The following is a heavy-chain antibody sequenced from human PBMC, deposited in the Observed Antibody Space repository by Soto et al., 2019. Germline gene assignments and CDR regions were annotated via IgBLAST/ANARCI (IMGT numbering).Heavy chain of an antibody. J-gene: IGHJ4*02. CDR3: AREGDMKFHSDSSDEPGY. V-gene: IGHV1-69*04. Sequence: QVQLVQSGAEVKKPGSSVKVSCKASGGTFSSFVISWVRQAPGQGLEWMGRIIPSIGIINYAQKFQGRVTIPADTATRTAYMELSSLRSDDTAVYYCAREGDMKFHSDSSDEPGYWGQGTLVTVSS. CDR1: GGTFSSFV. CDR2: IIPSIGII. D-gene: IGHD3-22*01.